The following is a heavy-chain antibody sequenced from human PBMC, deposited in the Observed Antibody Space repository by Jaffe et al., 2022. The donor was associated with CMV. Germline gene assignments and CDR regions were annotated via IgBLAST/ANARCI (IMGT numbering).Heavy chain of an antibody. CDR2: IWYDGSNE. J-gene: IGHJ1*01. CDR3: ARDTRTWSLEH. V-gene: IGHV3-33*01. Sequence: QVLLVESGGGVVQPGRSLRLSCAASGFTFSTYAMHWVRQAPGKGLEWVAIIWYDGSNEYYADSVKGRFTISRDNSKNTLYLQMNSLRADDTAVYYCARDTRTWSLEHWGQGTLVTVSS. D-gene: IGHD1-26*01. CDR1: GFTFSTYA.